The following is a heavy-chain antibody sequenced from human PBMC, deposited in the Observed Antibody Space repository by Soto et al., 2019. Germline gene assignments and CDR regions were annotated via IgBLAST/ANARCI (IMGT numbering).Heavy chain of an antibody. J-gene: IGHJ6*02. CDR2: IIPIFGTA. Sequence: QVQLVQSGAEVKKPGSSVTVSCKASGGTFSSYAISWVRHAPGHGLAWMGGIIPIFGTANYAQKCQSRVTITAADSPSTAYMDLSSLRSEHTAVYYCASPRTTGNYYYYGMDVWGPGATVTVAS. D-gene: IGHD4-17*01. V-gene: IGHV1-69*12. CDR1: GGTFSSYA. CDR3: ASPRTTGNYYYYGMDV.